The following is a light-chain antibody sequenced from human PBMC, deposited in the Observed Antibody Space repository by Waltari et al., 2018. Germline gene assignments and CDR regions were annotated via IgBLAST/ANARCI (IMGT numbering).Light chain of an antibody. V-gene: IGKV1-16*01. CDR3: HQGYSYPWT. CDR1: QGIGNN. CDR2: RAS. J-gene: IGKJ1*01. Sequence: DIQMTQSPSSLSASVEDTVTITCQASQGIGNNLNWYQQKPGKAPKLLIYRASSLQSVIPSRFSGSGSGTDFTLTISSLQPEDFATYYCHQGYSYPWTFGQGTKVEIK.